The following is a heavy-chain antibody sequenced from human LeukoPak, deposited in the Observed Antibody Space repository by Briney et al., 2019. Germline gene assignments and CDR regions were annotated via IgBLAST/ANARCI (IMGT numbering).Heavy chain of an antibody. D-gene: IGHD3-10*01. CDR2: IGTAGDT. J-gene: IGHJ4*02. Sequence: GGSLRLSCAASRFALSIYDMHSVPQATGKGLEWVSAIGTAGDTYYPGSVKGRFTISRENAKNSLYLQMNSLRAGDTAVYYCARRRTGSRTEPFDFWCRGTLVTVSS. CDR3: ARRRTGSRTEPFDF. CDR1: RFALSIYD. V-gene: IGHV3-13*04.